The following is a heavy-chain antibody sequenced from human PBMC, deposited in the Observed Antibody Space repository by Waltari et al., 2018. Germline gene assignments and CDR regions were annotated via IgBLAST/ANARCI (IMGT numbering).Heavy chain of an antibody. CDR2: INHSGST. V-gene: IGHV4-34*01. Sequence: QVQLQQWGAGLLKPSETLSLTCAFYGGSFSGYYWSWIRQPPGKGLEWIGEINHSGSTHYNPSLKSRVTISVDTSKNQFSLKLSSVTAADTAVYYCARGNYCDYWGQGTLVTVSS. CDR1: GGSFSGYY. J-gene: IGHJ4*02. CDR3: ARGNYCDY.